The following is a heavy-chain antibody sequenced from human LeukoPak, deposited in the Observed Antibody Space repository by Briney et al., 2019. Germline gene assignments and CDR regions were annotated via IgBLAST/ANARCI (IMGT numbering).Heavy chain of an antibody. CDR2: INHSGST. CDR1: GGSFSGYY. D-gene: IGHD4-17*01. Sequence: PSETLSLTCAVYGGSFSGYYWSWIRQPPGKGLEWIGEINHSGSTNYNPSLKSRVTMSVDTSKNQFSLKLSSVTAADTAVYYCARDLDDYGDYPHKYYFDYWGQGTLVTVSS. V-gene: IGHV4-34*01. J-gene: IGHJ4*02. CDR3: ARDLDDYGDYPHKYYFDY.